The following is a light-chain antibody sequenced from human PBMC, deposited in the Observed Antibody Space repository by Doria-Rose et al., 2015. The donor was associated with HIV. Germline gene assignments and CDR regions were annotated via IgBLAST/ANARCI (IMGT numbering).Light chain of an antibody. CDR3: QVWDSSSVLWV. J-gene: IGLJ3*02. V-gene: IGLV3-21*02. CDR1: NIGSET. CDR2: DDS. Sequence: VLIQPPSVSVAPGQTARITCGGDNIGSETVHWYQQKPSQATVLVVYDDSARPSVIPERFSGSNSGNTATLTISRVEAGDEADYYCQVWDSSSVLWVFGGGTKLTVL.